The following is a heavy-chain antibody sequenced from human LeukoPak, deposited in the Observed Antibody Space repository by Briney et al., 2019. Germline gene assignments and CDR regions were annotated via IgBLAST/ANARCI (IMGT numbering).Heavy chain of an antibody. CDR2: IKQDGSEK. CDR1: GFTFSSYW. D-gene: IGHD6-13*01. V-gene: IGHV3-7*01. CDR3: ARDSVSSSWFKNGMDV. Sequence: PGGSLRLSCAASGFTFSSYWMSWVRQAPGKGLEWVANIKQDGSEKYYVDSVKGRFTISRDNAKNSLYLQMNSLRAEDTAVYYCARDSVSSSWFKNGMDVWGQGTTVTVSS. J-gene: IGHJ6*02.